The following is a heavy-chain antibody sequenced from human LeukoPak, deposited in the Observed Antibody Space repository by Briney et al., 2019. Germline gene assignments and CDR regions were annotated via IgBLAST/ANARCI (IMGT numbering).Heavy chain of an antibody. Sequence: GGSLRLSCAASGFTFSSYGMHWVRQAPGKGLEWVSFIWYDGSNKYYADSVKGRFTISRDNSKNTLYLQMNSLRAEDRAVYYCARRFYYDRTDYWGQGTLVTVSS. CDR3: ARRFYYDRTDY. CDR1: GFTFSSYG. V-gene: IGHV3-30*02. CDR2: IWYDGSNK. D-gene: IGHD3-22*01. J-gene: IGHJ4*02.